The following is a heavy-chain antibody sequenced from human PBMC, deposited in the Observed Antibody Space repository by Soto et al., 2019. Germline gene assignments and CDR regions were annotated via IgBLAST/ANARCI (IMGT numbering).Heavy chain of an antibody. V-gene: IGHV3-66*01. D-gene: IGHD4-4*01. Sequence: GGSLRLSCAASGFTVSSNYMTWVRQAPGKGLEWVSVIFSGGSTYYADSVKGRFTISRDNSKNTLYLQMNSLRAEDTAVYYCARGTYSNHFDYWGQGALVTVSS. J-gene: IGHJ4*02. CDR3: ARGTYSNHFDY. CDR2: IFSGGST. CDR1: GFTVSSNY.